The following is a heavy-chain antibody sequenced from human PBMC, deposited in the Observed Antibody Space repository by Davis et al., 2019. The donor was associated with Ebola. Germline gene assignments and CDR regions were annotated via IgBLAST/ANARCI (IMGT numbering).Heavy chain of an antibody. D-gene: IGHD6-19*01. CDR2: TYYNSKWYH. CDR1: GDSVSINSAG. J-gene: IGHJ6*04. V-gene: IGHV6-1*01. Sequence: PSETLSLTCAISGDSVSINSAGWNWIRQSPSRGLEWLGRTYYNSKWYHDYAVSVKSRITINADTSKNQFSLQLDSVTPGDTAVYYCAKGWLRTGIDVWGKGTTVNVSS. CDR3: AKGWLRTGIDV.